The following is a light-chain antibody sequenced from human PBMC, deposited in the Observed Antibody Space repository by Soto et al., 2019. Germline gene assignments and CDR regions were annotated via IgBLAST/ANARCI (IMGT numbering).Light chain of an antibody. CDR2: DAS. CDR1: QSVSSY. J-gene: IGKJ4*01. Sequence: EIVLTQSPAILSVSPGERATLSCRASQSVSSYLAWYQQKPGQAPRLLIYDASNRATGIPARLSGSGSGTDFTLTISSLEPEDFAVYYCQQRSNWLLTFGGGTKVDI. V-gene: IGKV3-11*01. CDR3: QQRSNWLLT.